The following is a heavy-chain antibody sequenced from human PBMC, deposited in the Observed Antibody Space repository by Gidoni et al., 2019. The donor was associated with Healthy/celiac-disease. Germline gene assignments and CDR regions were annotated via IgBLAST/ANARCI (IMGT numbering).Heavy chain of an antibody. CDR2: IYTSGST. CDR3: AREDYGDYAWGYGMDV. V-gene: IGHV4-61*02. Sequence: QVQLQESGPRLVHPSQPLSPTCTVPGGSIRSVSYDWSWIRQPAGKGLEWIGRIYTSGSTNYNPSLKSRGTMSLDTSKNQFSLKLSSVTAADTAVYYCAREDYGDYAWGYGMDVWGQGTTVTVSS. CDR1: GGSIRSVSYD. D-gene: IGHD4-17*01. J-gene: IGHJ6*02.